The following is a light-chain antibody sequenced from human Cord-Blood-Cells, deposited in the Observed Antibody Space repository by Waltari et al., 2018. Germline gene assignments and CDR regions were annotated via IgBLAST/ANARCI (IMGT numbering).Light chain of an antibody. V-gene: IGKV1-39*01. J-gene: IGKJ4*01. CDR2: AAS. Sequence: DIQLTQSPSSLSASVGDRVTITCRASQSISSYLNWYQQKPGKAPKPLIYAASSLQSGVPSRFSGSGSGTDFTLTISSLQPEDFSTYYCQKSYSTLTFGGGTKVEIK. CDR1: QSISSY. CDR3: QKSYSTLT.